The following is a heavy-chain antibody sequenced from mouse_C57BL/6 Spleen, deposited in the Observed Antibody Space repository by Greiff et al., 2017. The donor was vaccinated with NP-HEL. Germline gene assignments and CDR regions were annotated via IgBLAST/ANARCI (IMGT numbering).Heavy chain of an antibody. V-gene: IGHV1-42*01. CDR3: AREGVYGQFDY. CDR2: INPSTGGT. Sequence: EVQLQQSGPELVKPGAPVKISCKASGYSFTGYYMNWVKQSPEKSLEWIGEINPSTGGTTYNQKFKAKATLTVDKSSSTAYMQLKSLTSEDSAVYYCAREGVYGQFDYWGQGTTLTVSS. D-gene: IGHD1-1*02. CDR1: GYSFTGYY. J-gene: IGHJ2*01.